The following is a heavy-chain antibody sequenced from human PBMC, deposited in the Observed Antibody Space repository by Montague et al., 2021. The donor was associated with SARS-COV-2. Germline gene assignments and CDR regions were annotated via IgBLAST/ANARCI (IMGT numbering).Heavy chain of an antibody. CDR2: ISGSGGGP. J-gene: IGHJ4*02. V-gene: IGHV3-23*01. Sequence: SLRLSCAASGFTFSTYAMDWVRQAPGKGLEWVSGISGSGGGPFYADSVKGRFTISRDNSKNTLYLQMNSLRAEDTAVYFCAKGSLPGDFVFHYWGQGTLVTVSS. D-gene: IGHD4-17*01. CDR3: AKGSLPGDFVFHY. CDR1: GFTFSTYA.